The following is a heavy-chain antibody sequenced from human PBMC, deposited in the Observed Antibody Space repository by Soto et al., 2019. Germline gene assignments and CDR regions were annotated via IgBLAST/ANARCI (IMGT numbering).Heavy chain of an antibody. D-gene: IGHD6-19*01. CDR3: AREGIDSGWFLDS. CDR1: GFSISNYG. Sequence: VQLVESGGGGVQRGMSLRLSCAASGFSISNYGMHWVRQAPVKGLEWVAFIWFDGSNEYYADYVKGRFTISRDNSKNMVDLQMNSLRAEDTAVYYCAREGIDSGWFLDSWGQGTKVNVSS. V-gene: IGHV3-33*01. J-gene: IGHJ4*02. CDR2: IWFDGSNE.